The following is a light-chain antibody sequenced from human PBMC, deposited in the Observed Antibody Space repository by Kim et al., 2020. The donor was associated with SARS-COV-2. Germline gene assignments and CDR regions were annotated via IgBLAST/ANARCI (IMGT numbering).Light chain of an antibody. V-gene: IGKV1-5*03. Sequence: DIQMTQSPSTLSASVGDRVTITCRASQSISSWLAWYQKKPGKAPKVLIYKASGLESGVPSRFSGSGSGTEFTLTISSLQPDDFATYYCQQYNSYSLTFGQGTNVDIK. CDR2: KAS. CDR3: QQYNSYSLT. J-gene: IGKJ1*01. CDR1: QSISSW.